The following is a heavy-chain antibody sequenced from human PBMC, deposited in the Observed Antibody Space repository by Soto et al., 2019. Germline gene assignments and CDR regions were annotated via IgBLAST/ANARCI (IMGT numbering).Heavy chain of an antibody. CDR3: AKDHRGPQSYDFRSGYSHDAFDF. CDR1: GFTFRSYD. CDR2: VAHGEYNNK. V-gene: IGHV3-30*18. D-gene: IGHD3-3*01. J-gene: IGHJ3*01. Sequence: PGGSLRLSCAATGFTFRSYDMVWVRQAPGKGLEWVAVVAHGEYNNKYYADSVRGRFTISRDNSNNTLYLQMNNLRLEDTAVYFCAKDHRGPQSYDFRSGYSHDAFDFWGPGTMVTVSS.